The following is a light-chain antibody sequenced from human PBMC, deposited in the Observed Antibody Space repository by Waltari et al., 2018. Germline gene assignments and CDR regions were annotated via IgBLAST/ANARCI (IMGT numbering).Light chain of an antibody. V-gene: IGKV3-20*01. CDR3: QQHGSLPQT. Sequence: EIVLTQSPGTLSLSPGEGATLSCRASQSISSNYLAWYQQRPGQAPRLLVYDASSRATGIPDRFSGSGSGTDFTLTISRLEPEDFALYFCQQHGSLPQTFDQGP. J-gene: IGKJ1*01. CDR1: QSISSNY. CDR2: DAS.